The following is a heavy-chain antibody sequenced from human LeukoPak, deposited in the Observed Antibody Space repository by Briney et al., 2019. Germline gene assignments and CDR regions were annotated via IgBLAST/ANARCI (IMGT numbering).Heavy chain of an antibody. CDR3: ARESQGYYYYGMDV. Sequence: PGGSLRLSCAASGFTFSSYSMNWVRQAPGKGLEWVSSISSSSSYIYYADSVKGRFTISRDNAKNSLYLQMNSLRAEDTAAYYCARESQGYYYYGMDVWGQGTTVTVSS. CDR1: GFTFSSYS. V-gene: IGHV3-21*04. CDR2: ISSSSSYI. J-gene: IGHJ6*02.